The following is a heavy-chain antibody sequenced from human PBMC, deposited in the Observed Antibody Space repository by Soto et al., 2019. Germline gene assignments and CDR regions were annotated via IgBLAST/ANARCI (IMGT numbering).Heavy chain of an antibody. CDR1: GYTFTSYG. CDR2: ISAYNGNT. J-gene: IGHJ4*02. CDR3: ARVGWFGYDSRGYYPGDFDY. V-gene: IGHV1-18*01. D-gene: IGHD3-22*01. Sequence: ASVKVSCKASGYTFTSYGISWVRQAPGQGLEWMGWISAYNGNTNYAQKLQGRVTMTTDTSTSTAYMELRSLRSDDTAVYYCARVGWFGYDSRGYYPGDFDYWGQGTLVTVSS.